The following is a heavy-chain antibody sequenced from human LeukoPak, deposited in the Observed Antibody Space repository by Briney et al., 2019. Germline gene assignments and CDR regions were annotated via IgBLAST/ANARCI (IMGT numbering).Heavy chain of an antibody. CDR2: ISYDGSNK. D-gene: IGHD3-22*01. CDR3: AKDGASSYYYDSSSYYGFDY. V-gene: IGHV3-30*18. J-gene: IGHJ4*02. Sequence: GRSLRLSCAASGFTFSSYGMHWVRQAPGKRLEWVAVISYDGSNKYYADSVKGRFTISRDNSKNTLYLQMNSLRAEDTAVYYCAKDGASSYYYDSSSYYGFDYWGQGTLVTVSS. CDR1: GFTFSSYG.